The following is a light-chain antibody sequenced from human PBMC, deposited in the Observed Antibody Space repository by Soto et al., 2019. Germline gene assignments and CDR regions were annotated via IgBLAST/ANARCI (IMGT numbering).Light chain of an antibody. Sequence: QSALTQPPSASGSPGQSVTISCTGTSSDVGANNYVSWYQQHPGKAPKLMIYEVTKRPSGVPDRFSGSKSGNTASLTVFGLQAEDEADYYCSSYAGANRVFGTGTKLTVL. V-gene: IGLV2-8*01. CDR3: SSYAGANRV. CDR1: SSDVGANNY. CDR2: EVT. J-gene: IGLJ1*01.